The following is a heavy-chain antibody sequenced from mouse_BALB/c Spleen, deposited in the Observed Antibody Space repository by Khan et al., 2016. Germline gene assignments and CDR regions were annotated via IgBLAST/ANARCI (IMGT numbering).Heavy chain of an antibody. CDR3: ARSGPFYFDY. J-gene: IGHJ2*01. CDR2: ISYSGST. V-gene: IGHV3-2*02. CDR1: GYSITSDYA. Sequence: EVQLQESGPGLVKPSQSLSLTCTVSGYSITSDYAWNWIRQFPGNKLEWMGYISYSGSTSYNPSLKSRISITRDTSKNQFFLQLHSVTTEDTALYYCARSGPFYFDYWGQGTTLTVSS. D-gene: IGHD4-1*01.